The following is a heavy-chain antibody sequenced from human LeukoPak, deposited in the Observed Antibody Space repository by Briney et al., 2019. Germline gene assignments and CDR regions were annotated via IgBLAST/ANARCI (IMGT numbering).Heavy chain of an antibody. Sequence: PGGSLRLSCAASGFTFSDYYMSWIRQAPGKGLEWVSYISSSGSTIYYADSVKGRFTVSRDNAKNSLYLQMNGLTVEDTAVYYCARRTGAYCGADCYSDYWGQGTLVTVSS. V-gene: IGHV3-11*01. CDR1: GFTFSDYY. CDR3: ARRTGAYCGADCYSDY. D-gene: IGHD2-21*02. J-gene: IGHJ4*02. CDR2: ISSSGSTI.